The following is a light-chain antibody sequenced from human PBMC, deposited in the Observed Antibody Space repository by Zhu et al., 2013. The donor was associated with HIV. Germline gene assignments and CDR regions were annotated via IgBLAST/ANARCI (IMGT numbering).Light chain of an antibody. CDR3: QQGNNRPPTT. Sequence: EIVLTQSPATMSLSPGERATLSCRASESVTKWLAWYQQKPGQAPRLLIYDASNRATGIPARFSGSGSGRDFTLTISSLEPEDFAVYYCQQGNNRPPTTFGGGTKVEIK. V-gene: IGKV3-11*02. CDR1: ESVTKW. CDR2: DAS. J-gene: IGKJ4*01.